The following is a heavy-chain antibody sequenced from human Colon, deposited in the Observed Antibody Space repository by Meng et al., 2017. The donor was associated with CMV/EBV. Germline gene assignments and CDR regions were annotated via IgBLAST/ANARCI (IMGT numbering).Heavy chain of an antibody. CDR3: ARERFDYGDYGLDY. CDR1: LRSFW. J-gene: IGHJ4*02. V-gene: IGHV3-74*01. CDR2: INSDGSTA. Sequence: LRSFWMQWVRQAPGKGLVWVSRINSDGSTATYADSVKGRFTISRDNAKNDNAKNTLYLQMNSLRAEDTAVYFCARERFDYGDYGLDYWGQGALVTVSS. D-gene: IGHD4-17*01.